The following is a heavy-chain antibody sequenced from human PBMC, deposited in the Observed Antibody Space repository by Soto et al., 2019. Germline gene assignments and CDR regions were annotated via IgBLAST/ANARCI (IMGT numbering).Heavy chain of an antibody. V-gene: IGHV3-30*18. CDR3: AKLHDSSGDYYFDY. D-gene: IGHD3-22*01. J-gene: IGHJ4*02. CDR2: ISYDGSNK. CDR1: GFTFSSYG. Sequence: QVQLVESGGGVVQPGRSLRLSCAASGFTFSSYGMHWVRQAPGKGLEWVAVISYDGSNKYYADSVKGRFTISRDNSKNTLDLQMNSLRAEDTAVYYCAKLHDSSGDYYFDYWGQGTLVTVSS.